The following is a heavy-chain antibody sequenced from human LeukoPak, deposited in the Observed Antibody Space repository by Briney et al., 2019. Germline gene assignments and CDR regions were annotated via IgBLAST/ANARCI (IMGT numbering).Heavy chain of an antibody. V-gene: IGHV3-23*01. CDR1: GITLSNYG. CDR2: ISGSGGGT. CDR3: AKRGVVIRVILVGFHKEAYYFDS. J-gene: IGHJ4*02. Sequence: GGSLRLSCAVSGITLSNYGMSWVRQDPGKGLEWVAGISGSGGGTTYADSVKGRFTISRDNSRNTLHLQMKSLRAEDTAVYFCAKRGVVIRVILVGFHKEAYYFDSWSQGALVTVSS. D-gene: IGHD3-22*01.